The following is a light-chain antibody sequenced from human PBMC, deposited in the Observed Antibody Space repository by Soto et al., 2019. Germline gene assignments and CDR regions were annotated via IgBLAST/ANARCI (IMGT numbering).Light chain of an antibody. CDR2: GAS. V-gene: IGKV3-20*01. Sequence: ESVLTQSPGTLSLSPGERATLSCRASESVSSTFLAWYQLKPRQPPRLLIYGASSRATGIPDRFSGSGSGTDFTLTISRLEPEDFAVYYCQQYDSSPWTFGQGTKVEIK. CDR1: ESVSSTF. J-gene: IGKJ1*01. CDR3: QQYDSSPWT.